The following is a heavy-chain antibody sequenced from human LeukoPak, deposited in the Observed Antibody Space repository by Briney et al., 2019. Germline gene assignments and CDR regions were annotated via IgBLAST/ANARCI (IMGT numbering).Heavy chain of an antibody. J-gene: IGHJ5*02. CDR2: IHYTGST. V-gene: IGHV4-39*01. Sequence: NASETLSLTCAVSGGSISSISSNNWAWIRQPPGKGLELIAAIHYTGSTYCNPSFMSRVTISVDTSKNQFSLKLNSLTATDTAVYYCARLPTGYPNWFDTWGQGILVTVSS. CDR1: GGSISSISSNN. CDR3: ARLPTGYPNWFDT. D-gene: IGHD5-18*01.